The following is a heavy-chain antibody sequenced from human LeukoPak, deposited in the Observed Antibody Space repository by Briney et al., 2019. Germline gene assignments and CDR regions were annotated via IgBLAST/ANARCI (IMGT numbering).Heavy chain of an antibody. J-gene: IGHJ5*02. CDR3: ARDVYYYDSSGFDP. D-gene: IGHD3-22*01. CDR1: GFTFSNYN. Sequence: GGSLRLSCAASGFTFSNYNMNWVRQAPGKGLEWVSYISSRSSAIYYADSVKGRFTISRDNAENSLSLQMNSLRDEDTAVYLCARDVYYYDSSGFDPWGQGTLVTVSS. V-gene: IGHV3-48*02. CDR2: ISSRSSAI.